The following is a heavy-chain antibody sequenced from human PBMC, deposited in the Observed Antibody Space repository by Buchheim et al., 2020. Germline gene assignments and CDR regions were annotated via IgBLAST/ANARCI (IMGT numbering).Heavy chain of an antibody. V-gene: IGHV3-74*01. D-gene: IGHD3-9*01. CDR3: VRGYDT. CDR2: INSAGSFT. Sequence: EVQLVESGGGLVQPGGSLRLSCAGSGFIFSSHWMHWVRQAPGKGLMWVSGINSAGSFTTYADSVKGRFTISRENAKNTLYLQMNSLGAEDTAVYYCVRGYDTWGQGTL. J-gene: IGHJ5*02. CDR1: GFIFSSHW.